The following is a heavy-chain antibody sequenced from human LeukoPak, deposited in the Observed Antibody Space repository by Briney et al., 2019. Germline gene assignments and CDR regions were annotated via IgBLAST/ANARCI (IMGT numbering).Heavy chain of an antibody. V-gene: IGHV3-48*01. CDR2: ITYSSSTI. CDR3: ARRAGAYSHPYDY. CDR1: GFTFSSYS. Sequence: GGSLRLSCAASGFTFSSYSMTWVRQAPGKGLEWVSYITYSSSTIYYADSVKGRFAISRDNAKNSLYLQMNSLRAEDTAVYYCARRAGAYSHPYDYWGQGTLVTVSS. J-gene: IGHJ4*02. D-gene: IGHD4/OR15-4a*01.